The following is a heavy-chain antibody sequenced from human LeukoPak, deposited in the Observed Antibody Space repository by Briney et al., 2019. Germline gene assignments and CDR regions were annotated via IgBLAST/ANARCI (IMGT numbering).Heavy chain of an antibody. Sequence: SETLSLTCTVSGGSISSSSYYWGWIRQPPGKGLEWIGSIYYSGSTYYNPSLKSRVTISVDTSKNQFSLKLSSVTAADTAVYYCARQDGMVATLDYWGQGTLVTVSS. CDR1: GGSISSSSYY. V-gene: IGHV4-39*01. CDR2: IYYSGST. CDR3: ARQDGMVATLDY. D-gene: IGHD5-12*01. J-gene: IGHJ4*02.